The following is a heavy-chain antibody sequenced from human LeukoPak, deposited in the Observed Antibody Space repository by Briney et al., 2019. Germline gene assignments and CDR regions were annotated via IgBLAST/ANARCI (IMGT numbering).Heavy chain of an antibody. V-gene: IGHV3-9*01. J-gene: IGHJ6*02. CDR3: ARIRGTMVRGVIVDYYYGMDV. Sequence: GGSLRLSCAASGFTFDDYAMHWVRQAPGKGLEWVSGISWNSGSIGYADSVKGRFTTSRDNAKNSLYLQMNSLRAEDTALYYCARIRGTMVRGVIVDYYYGMDVWGQGTTVTVSS. CDR2: ISWNSGSI. D-gene: IGHD3-10*01. CDR1: GFTFDDYA.